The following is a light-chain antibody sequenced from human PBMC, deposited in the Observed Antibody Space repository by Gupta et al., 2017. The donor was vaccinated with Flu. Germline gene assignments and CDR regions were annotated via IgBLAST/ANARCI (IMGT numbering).Light chain of an antibody. CDR1: SSDVGGYNY. Sequence: QSALTQPASVSGSPGPSITISCTGTSSDVGGYNYVSWYQQHPGKAPKFMIYEVSNRPSGVSNRFSGSKSGNTASLTISGLQAEDEADYYCSSYTSSSTLNWVFGGGTKLTVL. CDR2: EVS. J-gene: IGLJ3*02. CDR3: SSYTSSSTLNWV. V-gene: IGLV2-14*01.